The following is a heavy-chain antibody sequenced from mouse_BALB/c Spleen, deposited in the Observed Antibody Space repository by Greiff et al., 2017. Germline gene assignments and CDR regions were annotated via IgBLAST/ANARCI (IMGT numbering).Heavy chain of an antibody. CDR3: AAYYYGFDY. Sequence: DVQLQESGPGLVKPSQSLSLTCTVTGYSITSDYAWNWIRQFPGNKLEWMGYISYSGSTSYNPSLKSRISITRDTSKNQFFLQLNSVTTEDTATYYCAAYYYGFDYWGQGTTLTVSS. CDR1: GYSITSDYA. J-gene: IGHJ2*01. CDR2: ISYSGST. D-gene: IGHD1-1*01. V-gene: IGHV3-2*02.